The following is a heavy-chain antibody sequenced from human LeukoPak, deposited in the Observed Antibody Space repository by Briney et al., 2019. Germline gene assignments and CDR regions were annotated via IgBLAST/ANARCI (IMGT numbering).Heavy chain of an antibody. D-gene: IGHD3-3*01. CDR2: IYYSGRT. V-gene: IGHV4-59*01. CDR3: ARVMAYYDFWSGYYKGYAFDI. CDR1: GGSISSYY. J-gene: IGHJ3*02. Sequence: SETLSLTCSVSGGSISSYYWSWIRQPPGKGLEWIGYIYYSGRTNYNPSLKSRVTISVDTSKNQFSLTLSSVTAADTAVYYCARVMAYYDFWSGYYKGYAFDIWGQGTMVTVSS.